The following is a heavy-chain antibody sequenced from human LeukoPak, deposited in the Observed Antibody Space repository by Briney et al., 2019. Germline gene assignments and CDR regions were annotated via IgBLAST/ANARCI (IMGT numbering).Heavy chain of an antibody. V-gene: IGHV3-53*01. D-gene: IGHD3-22*01. Sequence: PGGSLRLSCAASRFTVSSNYMSWVRQAPGKGLEWVSVIYGGGSTYYADSVKGRFSISRDTSKNAVYLQMNSLRAEDTAVYYCARAQFYHDSSTYGPDYWGQGTLVTVSS. CDR1: RFTVSSNY. CDR3: ARAQFYHDSSTYGPDY. CDR2: IYGGGST. J-gene: IGHJ4*02.